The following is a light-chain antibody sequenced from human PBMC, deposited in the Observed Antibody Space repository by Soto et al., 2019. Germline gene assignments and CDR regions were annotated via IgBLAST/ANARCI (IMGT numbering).Light chain of an antibody. CDR3: HQSHSSPWT. J-gene: IGKJ1*01. V-gene: IGKV1-39*01. Sequence: DIQMTQSPSSLSASVGDRVTITCRASQSINYYLNWYQQKPLKAPTLLIHGASNLPRGVPSRFSGSGAGTEFTLTISSLQPEDFATYYCHQSHSSPWTFGQGTKVEI. CDR1: QSINYY. CDR2: GAS.